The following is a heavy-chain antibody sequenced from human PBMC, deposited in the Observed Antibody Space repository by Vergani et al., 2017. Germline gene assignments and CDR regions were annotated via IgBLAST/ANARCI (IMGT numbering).Heavy chain of an antibody. CDR3: ARSTLMTTVTYFDY. CDR1: GYTFTGYY. CDR2: INPNSGGT. Sequence: QVQLVQSGAEVKKPGASVKVSCKASGYTFTGYYMHWVRQAPGQGLEWMGWINPNSGGTNYAKKFQGRVTMTRDTSISTAYMELSRLRSDDTAVYYCARSTLMTTVTYFDYWGQGTLVTVSS. V-gene: IGHV1-2*02. D-gene: IGHD4-17*01. J-gene: IGHJ4*02.